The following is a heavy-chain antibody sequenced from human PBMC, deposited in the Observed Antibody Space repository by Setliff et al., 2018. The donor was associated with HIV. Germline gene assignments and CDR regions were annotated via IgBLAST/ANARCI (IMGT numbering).Heavy chain of an antibody. CDR1: GYTFTSYA. CDR2: INTNTGNP. J-gene: IGHJ6*03. V-gene: IGHV7-4-1*02. Sequence: ASVKVSCKASGYTFTSYAMNWVRQAPGQGLEWMGWINTNTGNPTYAQGFTGRFVFSLDTSVSTAYLQISSLKAEDTAVYYCARDIRGRDYYYYMDVWGKGTTVTVSS. D-gene: IGHD3-10*01. CDR3: ARDIRGRDYYYYMDV.